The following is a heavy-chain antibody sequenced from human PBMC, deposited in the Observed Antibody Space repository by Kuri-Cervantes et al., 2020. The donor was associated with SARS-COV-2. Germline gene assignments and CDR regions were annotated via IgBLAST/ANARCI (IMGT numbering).Heavy chain of an antibody. D-gene: IGHD3-3*01. Sequence: SVKVSCKASGGIFSSYAISWVRQAPGQGLEWMGGIIPIFGTANYAQKFQGRATITADESTSTAYMELSSLRSEDTAVYYCARDREKGYYFWSGYYTYYYYGMDVWGQGTTVTVSS. V-gene: IGHV1-69*13. CDR1: GGIFSSYA. CDR2: IIPIFGTA. CDR3: ARDREKGYYFWSGYYTYYYYGMDV. J-gene: IGHJ6*02.